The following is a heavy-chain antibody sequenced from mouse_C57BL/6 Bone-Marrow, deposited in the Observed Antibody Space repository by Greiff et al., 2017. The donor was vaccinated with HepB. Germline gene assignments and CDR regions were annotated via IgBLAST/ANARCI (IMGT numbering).Heavy chain of an antibody. J-gene: IGHJ3*01. CDR3: ARMGDGYYEFAY. CDR2: LWSGGST. V-gene: IGHV2-2*01. D-gene: IGHD2-3*01. Sequence: VQLQQSGPGLVQPSQSLSITCTVSGFSLTSYGVHWVRQSPGKGLEWLGVLWSGGSTDYNAAFISRLSISKDNSKSQVFFKMNSLQADDTAIYYCARMGDGYYEFAYWGQGTLVTVSA. CDR1: GFSLTSYG.